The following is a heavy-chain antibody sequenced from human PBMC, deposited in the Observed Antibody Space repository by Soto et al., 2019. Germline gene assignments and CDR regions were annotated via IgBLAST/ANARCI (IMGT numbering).Heavy chain of an antibody. V-gene: IGHV3-30-3*01. CDR3: ARESSSTVTTGGGGSAKDY. Sequence: QVHLVESGGGVVQPGRSLRLSCAASGLTFSNYAMHWVRQAPGKGLEWVAFISYDGTNRCYPDSVKGRFTISRDNSKNXRXXQMNSLKTEDTGVYYCARESSSTVTTGGGGSAKDYWGQGTLVTVSS. D-gene: IGHD4-17*01. J-gene: IGHJ4*02. CDR2: ISYDGTNR. CDR1: GLTFSNYA.